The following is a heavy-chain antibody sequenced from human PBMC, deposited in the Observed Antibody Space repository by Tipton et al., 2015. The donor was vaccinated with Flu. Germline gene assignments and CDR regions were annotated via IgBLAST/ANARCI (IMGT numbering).Heavy chain of an antibody. V-gene: IGHV5-51*01. D-gene: IGHD3-10*01. J-gene: IGHJ6*02. CDR2: IYPGDSDT. Sequence: VQLVQSGAEVKKPGESLKISCKGSGYSFTSYWIGWVRQMPGKGLEWMGIIYPGDSDTRYSPSFQGQVTISADKSISTAYLQWSSLKASDTAMYYCARQDVLLGFGGLSGGMDVWGQGTTVTVSS. CDR3: ARQDVLLGFGGLSGGMDV. CDR1: GYSFTSYW.